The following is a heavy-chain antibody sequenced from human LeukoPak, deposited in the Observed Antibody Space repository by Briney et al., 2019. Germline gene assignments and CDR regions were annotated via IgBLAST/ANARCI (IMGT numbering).Heavy chain of an antibody. J-gene: IGHJ4*02. CDR3: ATGFSSSWGRY. Sequence: GGSLRLSCGASGFPFSSYAMHWVRQAPGKGLEWVAVISYDGTNKYYADSVRGRFTSSRDNFENTLYLQMNSLRVEDTAVYYCATGFSSSWGRYWGQGTLVTVSS. CDR2: ISYDGTNK. V-gene: IGHV3-30-3*01. D-gene: IGHD6-13*01. CDR1: GFPFSSYA.